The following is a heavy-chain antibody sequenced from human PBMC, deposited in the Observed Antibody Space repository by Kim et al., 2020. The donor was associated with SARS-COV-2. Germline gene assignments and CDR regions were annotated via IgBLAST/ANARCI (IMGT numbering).Heavy chain of an antibody. CDR2: INHSGST. V-gene: IGHV4-34*01. CDR1: GGSFSGYY. J-gene: IGHJ3*02. CDR3: ASDGSGDDYGAFDI. D-gene: IGHD5-12*01. Sequence: SETLSLTCAVYGGSFSGYYWSWIRQPPGKGLEWIGEINHSGSTNYNPSPKSRVTISVDTSKNQSSLKLSSVTAADTAVYYCASDGSGDDYGAFDIWGQGTMVTVSS.